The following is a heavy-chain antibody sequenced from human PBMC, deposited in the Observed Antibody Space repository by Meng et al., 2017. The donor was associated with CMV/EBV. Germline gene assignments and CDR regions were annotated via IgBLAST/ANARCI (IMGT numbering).Heavy chain of an antibody. V-gene: IGHV1-46*01. CDR3: ARALPKSITIFGVVHDY. D-gene: IGHD3-3*01. Sequence: ASVKVSCKASGYTFTSYYMHWVRQAPGQGLEWMGIINPSGGSTSYAQKFQGRVTMTRDTSTSTVYMELSSLRSEDTAVYYCARALPKSITIFGVVHDYWGQGTLVTVSS. J-gene: IGHJ4*02. CDR1: GYTFTSYY. CDR2: INPSGGST.